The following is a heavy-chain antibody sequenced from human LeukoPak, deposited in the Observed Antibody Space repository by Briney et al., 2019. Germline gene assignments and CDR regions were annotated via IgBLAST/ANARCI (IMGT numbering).Heavy chain of an antibody. CDR1: GGSISSSNW. V-gene: IGHV4-4*02. Sequence: SETLSLTCAVSGGSISSSNWWSWVRQPPGKGLEWIGEIYHSGSTNYNPSLKSRVTISVDKSKNQFSLKLSSVTAADTAVYYCARGTVVVPAARDYYYYGMDVWGKGTTDTVSS. CDR2: IYHSGST. J-gene: IGHJ6*04. D-gene: IGHD2-2*01. CDR3: ARGTVVVPAARDYYYYGMDV.